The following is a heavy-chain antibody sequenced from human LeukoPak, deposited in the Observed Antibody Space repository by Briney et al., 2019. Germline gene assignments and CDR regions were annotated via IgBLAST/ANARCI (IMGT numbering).Heavy chain of an antibody. D-gene: IGHD3-10*01. CDR1: GGTFSSYA. V-gene: IGHV1-69*05. Sequence: GASVKVSCKASGGTFSSYAISWVRQALGQGLEWMGGIIPIFGTANYAQKFQGRVTITTDESTSTAYMELSSLRSEDTAVYYCARSVIMVRGVISTREFLDYWGQGTLVTVSS. CDR3: ARSVIMVRGVISTREFLDY. J-gene: IGHJ4*02. CDR2: IIPIFGTA.